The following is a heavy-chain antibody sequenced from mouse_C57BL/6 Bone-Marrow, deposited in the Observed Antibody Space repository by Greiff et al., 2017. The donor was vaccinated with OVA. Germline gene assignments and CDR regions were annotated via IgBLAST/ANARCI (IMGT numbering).Heavy chain of an antibody. CDR1: GFTFSNYW. CDR3: TDVGYYVYYYAMDY. CDR2: IRLKSDNYAT. D-gene: IGHD2-3*01. Sequence: EVKVEESGGGLVQPGGSMKLSCVASGFTFSNYWMNWVRQSPEKGLEWVAQIRLKSDNYATHYAESVKGRFTISRDDSKSSVYLQMNNLRAEDTGIYYCTDVGYYVYYYAMDYWGQGTSVTVSS. J-gene: IGHJ4*01. V-gene: IGHV6-3*01.